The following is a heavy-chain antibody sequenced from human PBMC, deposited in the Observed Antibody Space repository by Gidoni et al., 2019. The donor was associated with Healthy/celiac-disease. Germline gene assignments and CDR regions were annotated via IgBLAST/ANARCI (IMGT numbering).Heavy chain of an antibody. CDR1: GFTFSSYG. Sequence: QVQLLESGGVVVQPGRSLRLSCAASGFTFSSYGMHWVRQAPGKGLEWVAVIWYDGSNKYYADSVKGRFTISRDNSKNTLYLQMNSLRAEDTAVYYCARDSVFFEYYFDYWGQGTLVTVSS. J-gene: IGHJ4*02. CDR2: IWYDGSNK. D-gene: IGHD3-3*01. V-gene: IGHV3-33*01. CDR3: ARDSVFFEYYFDY.